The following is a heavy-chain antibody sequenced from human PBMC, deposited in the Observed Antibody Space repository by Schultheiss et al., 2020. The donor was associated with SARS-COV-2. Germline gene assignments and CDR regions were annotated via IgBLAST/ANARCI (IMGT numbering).Heavy chain of an antibody. CDR3: ARDRSHSRSPSFDY. CDR1: GFSLNRYS. D-gene: IGHD2/OR15-2a*01. CDR2: ITNSGRTI. J-gene: IGHJ4*02. V-gene: IGHV3-48*04. Sequence: GESLKISCVASGFSLNRYSMNWVRQAPGKGLEWVSFITNSGRTIYYADSVKGRFTISRDNAKNSLYLQMNSLRAEDTAVYYCARDRSHSRSPSFDYWGQGTLVTVSS.